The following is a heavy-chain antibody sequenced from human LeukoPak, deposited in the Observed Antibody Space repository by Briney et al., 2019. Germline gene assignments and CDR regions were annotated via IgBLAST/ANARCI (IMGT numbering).Heavy chain of an antibody. CDR3: ARDVSLLGYCSSTSCSAGFDY. D-gene: IGHD2-2*01. V-gene: IGHV1-69*13. CDR2: ITPIFGTA. CDR1: GGTFSSYA. Sequence: ASVKVSCKASGGTFSSYAISWVRQAPGQGLEWMGGITPIFGTANYAQKFQGRVTITADESTSTAYMELSSLRSEDTAVYYCARDVSLLGYCSSTSCSAGFDYWGQGTLVTVSS. J-gene: IGHJ4*02.